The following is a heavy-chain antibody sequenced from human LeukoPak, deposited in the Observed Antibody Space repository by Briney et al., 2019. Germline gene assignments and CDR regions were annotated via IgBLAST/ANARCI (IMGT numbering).Heavy chain of an antibody. D-gene: IGHD3-16*02. Sequence: SETLSLTCTVSGGSFSSYYWSWIRQPPGKGLEWMGYIYYSRSTNYNPSLKSRVTISIDTSKNQFSLKLSSVTAADTAVYYCATSVIPYNWFDPWGQGTLVTVSS. V-gene: IGHV4-59*01. J-gene: IGHJ5*02. CDR2: IYYSRST. CDR3: ATSVIPYNWFDP. CDR1: GGSFSSYY.